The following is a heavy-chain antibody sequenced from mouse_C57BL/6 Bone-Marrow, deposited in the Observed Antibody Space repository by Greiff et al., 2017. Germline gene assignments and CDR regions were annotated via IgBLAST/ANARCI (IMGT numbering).Heavy chain of an antibody. V-gene: IGHV14-3*01. CDR1: GFNIKNTY. CDR2: IDPANGNT. Sequence: EVQLQQSVAELVRPGASVKLSCTASGFNIKNTYMHWVKQRPEQGLEWIGRIDPANGNTKYAPKFQGKATITADTSSNTAYLQLSSLTSEDTAIHYCASSYYGSSYAWYFDVWGTGTTVTVSS. D-gene: IGHD1-1*01. CDR3: ASSYYGSSYAWYFDV. J-gene: IGHJ1*03.